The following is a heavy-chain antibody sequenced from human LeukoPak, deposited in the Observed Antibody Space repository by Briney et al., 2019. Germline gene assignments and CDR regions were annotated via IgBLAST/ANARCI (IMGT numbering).Heavy chain of an antibody. Sequence: PGGSLRLSCAASGFTFSSYAMSWVRQAPGRRLEWVSAISGSGGSTYYADSVKGRFTISRDNSKNTLYLQMNSLRAEDTAVYYCAKAYGDYGRRWYFDLWGRGTLVTVSS. V-gene: IGHV3-23*01. CDR3: AKAYGDYGRRWYFDL. CDR2: ISGSGGST. CDR1: GFTFSSYA. J-gene: IGHJ2*01. D-gene: IGHD4-17*01.